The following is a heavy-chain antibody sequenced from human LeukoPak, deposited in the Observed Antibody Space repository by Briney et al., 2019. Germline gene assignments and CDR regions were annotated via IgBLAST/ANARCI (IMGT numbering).Heavy chain of an antibody. CDR2: ISAYNGNT. CDR3: ARDHRDDYGDYGLVGDWYFDL. D-gene: IGHD4-17*01. J-gene: IGHJ2*01. CDR1: GYTFTSYG. Sequence: ASVKVSCKASGYTFTSYGISWVRQAPGQGLEWMGWISAYNGNTNYAQKLQGRVTMTTDTSTSTAYTELRSLRSDDTAVYYCARDHRDDYGDYGLVGDWYFDLWGRGTLVTVSS. V-gene: IGHV1-18*01.